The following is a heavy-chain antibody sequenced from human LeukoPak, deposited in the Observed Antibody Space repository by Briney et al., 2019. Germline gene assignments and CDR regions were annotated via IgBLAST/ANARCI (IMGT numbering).Heavy chain of an antibody. J-gene: IGHJ3*02. Sequence: GGSLRLPCAASGFTFSSYWMSWVRQAPGKGLEWVANIKQDGSEKYYVDSVKGRFTISRDNAKNSLYLQMNSLRAEDTAVYYCARVPPKDAFDIWGQGTMVTVSS. CDR2: IKQDGSEK. CDR1: GFTFSSYW. CDR3: ARVPPKDAFDI. V-gene: IGHV3-7*01.